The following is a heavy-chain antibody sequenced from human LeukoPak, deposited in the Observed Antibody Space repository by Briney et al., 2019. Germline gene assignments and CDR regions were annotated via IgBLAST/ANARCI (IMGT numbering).Heavy chain of an antibody. CDR2: ISSNGDNT. Sequence: GGSLRLSGSVSGFTFSTYVMHWVRQSPGKALEYVSAISSNGDNTYYAASLKGRFTISRATSKPTPSPQMSSLRADDKAVYYSVRGTAYWGQGPLVTVS. CDR1: GFTFSTYV. V-gene: IGHV3-64D*06. CDR3: VRGTAY. J-gene: IGHJ4*02.